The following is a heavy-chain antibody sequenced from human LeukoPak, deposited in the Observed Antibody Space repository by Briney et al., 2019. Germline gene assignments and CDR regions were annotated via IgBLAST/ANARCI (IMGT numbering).Heavy chain of an antibody. CDR3: ASVWRGRVVVIKFDY. CDR1: GFTFSSYA. CDR2: ISGSGGST. Sequence: PGGSLRLSCAASGFTFSSYAMSWVRQAPGKGLEWVSAISGSGGSTYYADSVKGRFTISRDNSKNTLYLQMNSLRAEDTAVYYCASVWRGRVVVIKFDYWGQGTLVTVSS. D-gene: IGHD3-22*01. J-gene: IGHJ4*02. V-gene: IGHV3-23*01.